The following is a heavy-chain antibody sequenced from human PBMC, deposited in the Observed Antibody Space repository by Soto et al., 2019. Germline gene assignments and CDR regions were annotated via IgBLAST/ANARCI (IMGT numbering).Heavy chain of an antibody. J-gene: IGHJ4*02. CDR1: GFTFNDFV. V-gene: IGHV3-48*03. CDR2: IDGSGTTK. Sequence: EVQLLESGGGLVQPGGSLRLSCGVSGFTFNDFVMNWVRQAPGKGLEWLAYIDGSGTTKKYADSVRGRFTISRDNPNNSLFLQMSSLSAADTAIYYCARGFGRFNYWGQGTLVSVTS. CDR3: ARGFGRFNY. D-gene: IGHD3-10*01.